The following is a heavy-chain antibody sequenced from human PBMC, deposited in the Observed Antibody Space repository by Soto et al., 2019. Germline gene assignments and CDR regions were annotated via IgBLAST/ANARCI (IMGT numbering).Heavy chain of an antibody. D-gene: IGHD1-26*01. CDR3: AREPSLGSDASGSYHAFDI. CDR2: IWYDGSNK. CDR1: GFTFSSYG. V-gene: IGHV3-33*01. J-gene: IGHJ3*02. Sequence: PGGSLRLSCAASGFTFSSYGMHWVRQAPGKGLEWVAVIWYDGSNKYYADSVKGRFTISRDNSKNTLYLQMNSLRAEDTAVYYCAREPSLGSDASGSYHAFDIWGQGTMVTVSS.